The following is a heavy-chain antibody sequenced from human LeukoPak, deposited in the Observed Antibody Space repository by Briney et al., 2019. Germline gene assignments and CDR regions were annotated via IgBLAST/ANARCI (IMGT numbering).Heavy chain of an antibody. CDR3: ARDLPYSSGSGRAFDI. CDR1: GGTFSSYA. V-gene: IGHV1-69*06. Sequence: ASVKVSCKASGGTFSSYAISWVRQAPGQGLEWMGGIIPIFGTANYAQKFQGRVTITADKSTSTAYMELSSLRSEDTAVYYCARDLPYSSGSGRAFDIWGQGTMVTVSS. D-gene: IGHD6-19*01. CDR2: IIPIFGTA. J-gene: IGHJ3*02.